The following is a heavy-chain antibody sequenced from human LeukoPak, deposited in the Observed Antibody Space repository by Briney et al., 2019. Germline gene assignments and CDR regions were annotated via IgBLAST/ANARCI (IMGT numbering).Heavy chain of an antibody. CDR1: GFTFSSYS. J-gene: IGHJ5*02. Sequence: GGSLRLSCAASGFTFSSYSMNWVRQAPGKGLEWVSYISSSSSTIYYADSVKGRFTISRDNVKNSLYLQMNSLRDEDTAVYYCARSPQHYCSSTSCYLPGWFDPWGQGTLVTVSS. D-gene: IGHD2-2*01. CDR2: ISSSSSTI. CDR3: ARSPQHYCSSTSCYLPGWFDP. V-gene: IGHV3-48*02.